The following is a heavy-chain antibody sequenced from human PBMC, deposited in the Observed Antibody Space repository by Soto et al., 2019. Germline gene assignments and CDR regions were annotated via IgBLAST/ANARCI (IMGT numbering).Heavy chain of an antibody. CDR3: ARGVKNYYAMDV. V-gene: IGHV3-74*01. J-gene: IGHJ6*02. CDR2: LNGDGSST. Sequence: EVQVVESGGGLVQPGGSLRLSCTVSGFTFSSHWMHWVRQAPGKGLVWVSRLNGDGSSTHYGDSMRGRVIISRDNAKNTVYLQIDSLRDEDSAGYYCARGVKNYYAMDVWGQGTTVTVSS. CDR1: GFTFSSHW.